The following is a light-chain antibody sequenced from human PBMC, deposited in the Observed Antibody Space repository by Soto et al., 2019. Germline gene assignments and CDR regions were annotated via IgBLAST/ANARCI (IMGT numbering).Light chain of an antibody. V-gene: IGLV2-14*01. Sequence: QSVLTQPASVSGSPGQSITISCTGTSSDVGGYNYVSWYQQHPGKAPKLMIYDVSNRPSGVSNRFSGSKSGNTASLTISGLQAVDEADYYCSSCTSSSTPYVFGTGTKVTVL. CDR2: DVS. CDR3: SSCTSSSTPYV. J-gene: IGLJ1*01. CDR1: SSDVGGYNY.